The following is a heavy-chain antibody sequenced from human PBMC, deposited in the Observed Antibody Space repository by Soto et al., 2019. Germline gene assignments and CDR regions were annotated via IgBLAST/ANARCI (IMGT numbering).Heavy chain of an antibody. CDR1: GFTFSSYG. V-gene: IGHV3-33*01. CDR2: IWYDGSNK. CDR3: ARDRPSDDSSGYNYLDY. J-gene: IGHJ4*02. D-gene: IGHD3-22*01. Sequence: GGSLRLSCAASGFTFSSYGMHWVRQAPGKGLEWVAVIWYDGSNKYYADSVKGRFTISRDNSKNTLYLQMNSLRAEDTAVYYCARDRPSDDSSGYNYLDYWGQGTLVTVSS.